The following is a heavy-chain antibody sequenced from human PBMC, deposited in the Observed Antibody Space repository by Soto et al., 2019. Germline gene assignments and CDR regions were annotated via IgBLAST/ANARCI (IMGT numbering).Heavy chain of an antibody. Sequence: SETLSLTCTVSGGSISSSSYYWGWIRQPPGKGLEWIGSIYYSGSTYYNPSLKSRVTISVDTSKNQFSLKLSSVIAADTAVYYCARVGAYCGGDCYSTGGYGMDVWGQGTTVTVSS. D-gene: IGHD2-21*02. CDR2: IYYSGST. CDR1: GGSISSSSYY. J-gene: IGHJ6*02. CDR3: ARVGAYCGGDCYSTGGYGMDV. V-gene: IGHV4-39*01.